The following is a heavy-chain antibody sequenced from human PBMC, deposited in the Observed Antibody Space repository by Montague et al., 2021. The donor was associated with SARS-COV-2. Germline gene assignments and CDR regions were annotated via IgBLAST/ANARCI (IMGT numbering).Heavy chain of an antibody. J-gene: IGHJ5*02. CDR1: GGSISSSSYY. D-gene: IGHD2-2*01. V-gene: IGHV4-39*01. CDR3: ARQGDQLLLEYWFDP. CDR2: IYYSGST. Sequence: SETRSLTCTVSGGSISSSSYYWGWIRQPSGKGLEWIGSIYYSGSTYYNPSLKSRVTISVDTSKNQFSLKLSSVTAADTAVYYCARQGDQLLLEYWFDPWGQGTLVTVSS.